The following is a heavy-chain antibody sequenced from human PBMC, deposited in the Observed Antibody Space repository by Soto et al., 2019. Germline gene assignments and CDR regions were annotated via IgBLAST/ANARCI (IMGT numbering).Heavy chain of an antibody. V-gene: IGHV1-69*02. Sequence: QVQLVQSGAEVKKPGSSVKVSCKASGGTFSSYTISWVRQAPGQGLEWMGRIIPILGIANYAQKFQGRVTITADKSTSTAYMELSSLRSEDTAVYYCARVYGELGWFDPWGQGNLVTVSS. CDR3: ARVYGELGWFDP. J-gene: IGHJ5*02. D-gene: IGHD4-17*01. CDR2: IIPILGIA. CDR1: GGTFSSYT.